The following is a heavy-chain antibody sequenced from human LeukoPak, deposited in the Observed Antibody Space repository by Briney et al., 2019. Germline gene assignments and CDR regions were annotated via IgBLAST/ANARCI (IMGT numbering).Heavy chain of an antibody. CDR1: GFTFSSYA. Sequence: PGGSLRLSCAVSGFTFSSYAMHWVRQALGKGLEWVAVISYDGSNKYYADSVKGRFTISRDNSKNTLYLQMNSLRAEDTAVYYCARDPYSSGWYFDYWGQGTLVTVSS. CDR2: ISYDGSNK. D-gene: IGHD6-19*01. V-gene: IGHV3-30-3*01. J-gene: IGHJ4*02. CDR3: ARDPYSSGWYFDY.